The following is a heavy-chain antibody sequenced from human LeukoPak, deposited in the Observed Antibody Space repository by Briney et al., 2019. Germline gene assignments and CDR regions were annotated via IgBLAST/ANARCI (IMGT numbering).Heavy chain of an antibody. Sequence: PGGSLRLSCAASGFTFTDYFMNWIRQAPGKGLEWVSSISISGSTIYYADSVKGRFTISRDNAKNSLYLQMNSLRAEDTAVYYCAREPFWSGYYSNLHFDYWGQGTLVTVSS. CDR3: AREPFWSGYYSNLHFDY. J-gene: IGHJ4*02. D-gene: IGHD3-3*01. CDR2: ISISGSTI. CDR1: GFTFTDYF. V-gene: IGHV3-11*01.